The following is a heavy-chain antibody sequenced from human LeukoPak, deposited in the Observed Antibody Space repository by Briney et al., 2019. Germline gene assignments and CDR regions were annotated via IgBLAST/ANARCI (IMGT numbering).Heavy chain of an antibody. CDR1: GGSISSYY. J-gene: IGHJ4*02. Sequence: SETLSLTCTVSGGSISSYYWSWIRQPPGKGLEWIGYIYYSGSTNYNPSLKSRVTISVDTSKNQFSLKLSSVTAADTAVYYCARVTGYMIEDYFDYWGQGTLVIVPS. CDR2: IYYSGST. CDR3: ARVTGYMIEDYFDY. V-gene: IGHV4-59*01. D-gene: IGHD3-22*01.